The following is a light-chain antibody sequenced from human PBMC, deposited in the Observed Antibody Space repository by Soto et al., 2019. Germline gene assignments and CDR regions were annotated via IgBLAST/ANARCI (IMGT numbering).Light chain of an antibody. V-gene: IGLV3-21*02. CDR2: DDR. Sequence: SYELTQPPSVSVAPGQTASIPCGGDNIGTKSVHWYQQKSGQAPVLVVYDDRDRPSGIPERFSGSNSGNTATLTISRVEAGDEADYYCQVWHSLSALYVFGPWTKLTVL. CDR1: NIGTKS. J-gene: IGLJ1*01. CDR3: QVWHSLSALYV.